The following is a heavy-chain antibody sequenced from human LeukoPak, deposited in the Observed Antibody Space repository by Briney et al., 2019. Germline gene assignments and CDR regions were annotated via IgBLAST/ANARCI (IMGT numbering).Heavy chain of an antibody. CDR2: IKPDGSEK. CDR3: TADQY. V-gene: IGHV3-7*05. CDR1: GFSISTYW. Sequence: GGSLRLSCAASGFSISTYWMSWVRQAPGKGLEWVANIKPDGSEKYYVDSVKDRFTIPRDNARNSLYLQMNSLRAEDTAVYYCTADQYWGQGTLVTVPS. J-gene: IGHJ1*01.